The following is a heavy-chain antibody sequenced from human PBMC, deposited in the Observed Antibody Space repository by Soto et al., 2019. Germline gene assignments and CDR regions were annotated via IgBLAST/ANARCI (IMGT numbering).Heavy chain of an antibody. V-gene: IGHV4-30-2*03. CDR2: IYHSGST. Sequence: SETLSLTCAVSGGSISSGGYSWSWIRQPPGKGLEWIGYIYHSGSTYYNPSLKSRVTISVDTSKNQFSLKLSSVTAADTAVYYCERHRLVGAIQGYFDYWGQGTLVTVSS. CDR3: ERHRLVGAIQGYFDY. J-gene: IGHJ4*02. CDR1: GGSISSGGYS. D-gene: IGHD1-26*01.